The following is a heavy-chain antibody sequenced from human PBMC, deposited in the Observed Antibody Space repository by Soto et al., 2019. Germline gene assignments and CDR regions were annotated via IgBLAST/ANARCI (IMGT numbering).Heavy chain of an antibody. CDR3: ARGGTIAARLYYYYYMDV. V-gene: IGHV4-34*01. CDR1: GGSFSGYY. Sequence: QVQLQQWGAGLLKPSETLSLTCAVYGGSFSGYYWSWIRQPPGKGLEWIGEINHSGSTNYNPSLKSPVTISVDTSKNQFSLKLSSVTAADTAVYYCARGGTIAARLYYYYYMDVWGKGTTVTVSS. CDR2: INHSGST. D-gene: IGHD6-6*01. J-gene: IGHJ6*03.